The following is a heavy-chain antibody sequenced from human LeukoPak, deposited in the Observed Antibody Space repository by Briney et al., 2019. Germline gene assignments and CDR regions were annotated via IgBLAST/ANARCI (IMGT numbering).Heavy chain of an antibody. V-gene: IGHV3-64*01. D-gene: IGHD3-10*01. Sequence: SGGSLRLSCAASGFTFSSYAMHWVRQAPGKGLEYVSAISSNGGSTYYANSVKGRFTISRDNSKNTLYLQMGSLRAEDMAVYYCARGGSGSYYIGYGDYWGQGTLVTVSS. J-gene: IGHJ4*02. CDR1: GFTFSSYA. CDR3: ARGGSGSYYIGYGDY. CDR2: ISSNGGST.